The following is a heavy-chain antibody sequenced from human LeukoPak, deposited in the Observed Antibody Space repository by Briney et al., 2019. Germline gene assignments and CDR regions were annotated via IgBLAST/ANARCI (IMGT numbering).Heavy chain of an antibody. D-gene: IGHD2-2*01. J-gene: IGHJ5*02. V-gene: IGHV4-59*08. Sequence: SETLSLTCTVSGGSISSYYWSWIRQHPGKGLEWIGYIYYSGSTNYNPSLKSRFTISVDTSKNQFSLKLSSVTAADTAVYYCARHNIVVVPAAMGSWFDPWGQGTLVTVSS. CDR2: IYYSGST. CDR1: GGSISSYY. CDR3: ARHNIVVVPAAMGSWFDP.